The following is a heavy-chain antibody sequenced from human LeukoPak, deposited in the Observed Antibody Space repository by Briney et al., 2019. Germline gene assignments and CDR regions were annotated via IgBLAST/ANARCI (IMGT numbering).Heavy chain of an antibody. CDR1: GYSFTSYW. Sequence: GAALKISSKGSGYSFTSYWIGWVRQMPGKGREWMGIIYPGDSDTRYSPSLQGQVTISVDKSISTAYLQWSSLKASDTAMYYCARRLYGGDVFDYWGQGILVTVSS. D-gene: IGHD5-12*01. CDR3: ARRLYGGDVFDY. CDR2: IYPGDSDT. V-gene: IGHV5-51*01. J-gene: IGHJ4*02.